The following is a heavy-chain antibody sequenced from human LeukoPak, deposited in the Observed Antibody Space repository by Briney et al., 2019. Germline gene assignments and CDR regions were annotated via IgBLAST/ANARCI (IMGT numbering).Heavy chain of an antibody. Sequence: GGSLRLSCEASGFTFSSYAITWVRQAPGKGLEWVSVIIGSGDNTYYADSVKGRFTISRDNSKNTVYLQMNSLRVDDTAIYYCAKDVSRFLEWLDDWGQGTLVTVSS. J-gene: IGHJ4*02. CDR2: IIGSGDNT. CDR1: GFTFSSYA. CDR3: AKDVSRFLEWLDD. V-gene: IGHV3-23*01. D-gene: IGHD3-3*01.